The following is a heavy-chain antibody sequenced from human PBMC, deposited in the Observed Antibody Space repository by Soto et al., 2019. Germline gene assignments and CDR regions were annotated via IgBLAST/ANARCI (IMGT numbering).Heavy chain of an antibody. CDR1: GFAFSTYA. CDR2: ISGSGGST. V-gene: IGHV3-23*01. CDR3: ARRSSTKLYYFDY. Sequence: WGSVRLSCAAAGFAFSTYALSWVRQAPGKGLEWVSGISGSGGSTYHAESVKGRFTISRDSSKNTMYLQMSTLRAEDTAVYYCARRSSTKLYYFDYWGQGTLVTVSS. D-gene: IGHD5-12*01. J-gene: IGHJ4*02.